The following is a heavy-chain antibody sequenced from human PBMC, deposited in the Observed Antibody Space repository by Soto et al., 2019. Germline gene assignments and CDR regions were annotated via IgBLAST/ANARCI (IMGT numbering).Heavy chain of an antibody. CDR1: GGSFSGYY. CDR2: INHSGTT. V-gene: IGHV4-34*01. Sequence: SETLSLTCAVYGGSFSGYYWTWIRQPPGKGLEWIGEINHSGTTNYKPSLRSRVTISVDTSKDQLSLKVSSVTAADTAVYYCARGRTLITGTSLDYWGQGTLVTVSS. CDR3: ARGRTLITGTSLDY. J-gene: IGHJ4*02. D-gene: IGHD1-20*01.